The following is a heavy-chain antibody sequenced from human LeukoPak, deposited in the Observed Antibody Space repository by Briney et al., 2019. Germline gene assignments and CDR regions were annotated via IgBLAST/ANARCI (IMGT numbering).Heavy chain of an antibody. Sequence: GGSLRLSCAGSGFIFSIYAMSWVRQAPGKGLEWVSNIDSTSTYTSYAGSVKGRFTISRDNSKNTLFLLMNSLRAEDTAVYFCAKRSISAARDYYFDYWGQGTLVTVSS. V-gene: IGHV3-23*05. CDR3: AKRSISAARDYYFDY. CDR1: GFIFSIYA. D-gene: IGHD2-2*01. CDR2: IDSTSTYT. J-gene: IGHJ4*02.